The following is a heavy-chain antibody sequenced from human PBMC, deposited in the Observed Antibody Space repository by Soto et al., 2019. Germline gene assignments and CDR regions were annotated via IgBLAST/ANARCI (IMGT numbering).Heavy chain of an antibody. Sequence: QVQLVESGGGVVQPGRSLRLSCAASGFTFSSYAMHWVRQAPGKGLEWVAVISYDGNNKYYADSVKGRFTISRDNSKHTLYRQMNSVRAEDTAVYSCARAGCDGGSCYTLVGLRYGMDVWGQGTTVTVSS. CDR2: ISYDGNNK. CDR3: ARAGCDGGSCYTLVGLRYGMDV. V-gene: IGHV3-30-3*01. CDR1: GFTFSSYA. J-gene: IGHJ6*02. D-gene: IGHD2-15*01.